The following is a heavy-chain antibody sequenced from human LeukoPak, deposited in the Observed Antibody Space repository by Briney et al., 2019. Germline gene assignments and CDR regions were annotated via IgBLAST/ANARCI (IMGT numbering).Heavy chain of an antibody. J-gene: IGHJ4*02. CDR2: IYTSGST. D-gene: IGHD1-26*01. CDR1: GGSVSRGSYY. Sequence: SSETLSLTCTVSGGSVSRGSYYWSWIRQPAGKGLEWIGRIYTSGSTNYNPSLKSRVTISLDTSKNQFSLKLSSVTAADTAIYYCAKSGGYGLIDYWGQGTLVTVSS. V-gene: IGHV4-61*02. CDR3: AKSGGYGLIDY.